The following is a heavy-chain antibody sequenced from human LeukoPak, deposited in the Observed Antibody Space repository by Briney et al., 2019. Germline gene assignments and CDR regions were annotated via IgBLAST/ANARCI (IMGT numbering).Heavy chain of an antibody. J-gene: IGHJ4*02. Sequence: ASVKVSCKASGYTFTGYYMHWVRQAPGKGLEWMGGFDPEDGETIYAQKFQGRVTMTEDASTDTAYMELSGLRSEDTAVYYCGGVLYGYFDYWGQGTLVTVSS. CDR3: GGVLYGYFDY. D-gene: IGHD2/OR15-2a*01. V-gene: IGHV1-24*01. CDR1: GYTFTGYY. CDR2: FDPEDGET.